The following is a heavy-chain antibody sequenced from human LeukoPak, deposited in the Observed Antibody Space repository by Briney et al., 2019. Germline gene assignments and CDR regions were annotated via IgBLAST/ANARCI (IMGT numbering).Heavy chain of an antibody. D-gene: IGHD5-24*01. J-gene: IGHJ4*02. Sequence: GASVKVSCKASGYTFTSYYMHWVRQAPGQGLEWMGIINPSGGSTSYAQKFQGRVTITADKSTSTAYMELSSLRSEDTAVYYCARGGDGFTFDYWGQGTLVTVSS. V-gene: IGHV1-46*01. CDR2: INPSGGST. CDR1: GYTFTSYY. CDR3: ARGGDGFTFDY.